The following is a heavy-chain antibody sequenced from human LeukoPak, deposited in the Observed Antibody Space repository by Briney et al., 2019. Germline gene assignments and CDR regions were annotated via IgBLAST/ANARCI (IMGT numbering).Heavy chain of an antibody. V-gene: IGHV5-51*01. D-gene: IGHD4-17*01. CDR3: ARWTTVTTEDWFDP. J-gene: IGHJ5*02. CDR2: IYPSDSDT. CDR1: GYSFTSNW. Sequence: GESLKISCKGSGYSFTSNWIGWVRQMPGKGLEWMGVIYPSDSDTRYSPSFQGQVTISADKSISTAYLQWRSLKVSDSAMYYCARWTTVTTEDWFDPWGQGTLVTVSS.